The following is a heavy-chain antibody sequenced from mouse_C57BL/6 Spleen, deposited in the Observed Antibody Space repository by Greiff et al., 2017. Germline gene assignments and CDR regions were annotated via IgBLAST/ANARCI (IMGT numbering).Heavy chain of an antibody. V-gene: IGHV5-6*01. Sequence: EVHLVESGGDLVKPGGSLKLSCAASGFTFSSYGMSWVRQTPDKRLEWVATISSGGSYTYYPDSVKGRFTISRDHAKNTLYLQMSSLKSEDTAMYDCARRGSTVVEEGYFDYWGQGTTLTVSS. CDR2: ISSGGSYT. CDR3: ARRGSTVVEEGYFDY. D-gene: IGHD1-1*01. CDR1: GFTFSSYG. J-gene: IGHJ2*01.